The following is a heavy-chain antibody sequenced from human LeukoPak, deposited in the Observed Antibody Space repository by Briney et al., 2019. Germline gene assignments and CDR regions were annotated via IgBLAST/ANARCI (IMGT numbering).Heavy chain of an antibody. CDR3: ASSFWTPGAFDI. Sequence: ASVKVSXKASGYTFTSYGISWVRQAPGQGLEWMGWISVYNGNTNYAQKLQGRVTMTTDTSTSTAYMELRSLRSDDTAVYYCASSFWTPGAFDIWGQGTMVTVSS. J-gene: IGHJ3*02. V-gene: IGHV1-18*01. D-gene: IGHD3/OR15-3a*01. CDR2: ISVYNGNT. CDR1: GYTFTSYG.